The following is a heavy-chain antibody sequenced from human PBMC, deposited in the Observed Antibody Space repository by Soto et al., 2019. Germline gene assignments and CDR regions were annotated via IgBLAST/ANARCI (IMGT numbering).Heavy chain of an antibody. CDR3: ARPPTYYYGSGSYYSREGDY. CDR1: GYSFTSYW. CDR2: IYPGDSDT. V-gene: IGHV5-51*01. J-gene: IGHJ4*02. Sequence: GESLKISCKGSGYSFTSYWIGWVRQMPGKGLEWMGIIYPGDSDTRYSPSFQGQVTISADKSISTAYLQWSSLKASDTAMYYCARPPTYYYGSGSYYSREGDYWGQGTLVTVSS. D-gene: IGHD3-10*01.